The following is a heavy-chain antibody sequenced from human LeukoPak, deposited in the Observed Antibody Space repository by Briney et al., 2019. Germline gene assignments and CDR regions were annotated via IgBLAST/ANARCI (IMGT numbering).Heavy chain of an antibody. D-gene: IGHD3-22*01. V-gene: IGHV2-5*02. J-gene: IGHJ3*02. CDR1: GFSLSTSGVG. Sequence: SGPTLVNPTQTLTLTCTFSGFSLSTSGVGVGWIRQPPGKALEWLALIYWDDDKRYSPSLKSRRTITKDTSKNQVVLTMTNMDPVDTATYYCAHSSYYYDSSGYDAFDIWGQGTMVTVSS. CDR2: IYWDDDK. CDR3: AHSSYYYDSSGYDAFDI.